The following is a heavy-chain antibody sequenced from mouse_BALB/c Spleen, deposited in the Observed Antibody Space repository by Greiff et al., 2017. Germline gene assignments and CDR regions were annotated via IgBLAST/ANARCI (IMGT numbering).Heavy chain of an antibody. CDR1: GFSLTSYG. CDR2: IWSGGST. CDR3: ARNRYLYAMDY. J-gene: IGHJ4*01. D-gene: IGHD2-14*01. V-gene: IGHV2-2*02. Sequence: QVQLKESGPGLVQPSQSLSITCTVSGFSLTSYGVHWVRQSPGKGLEWLGVIWSGGSTDYNAAFISRLSISKDNSKSQVFFKMNSLQANDTAIYYCARNRYLYAMDYRGQGTSVTVSS.